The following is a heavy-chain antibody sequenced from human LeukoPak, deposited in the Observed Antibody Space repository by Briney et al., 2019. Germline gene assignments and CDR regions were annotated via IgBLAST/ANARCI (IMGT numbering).Heavy chain of an antibody. CDR2: INHSGST. V-gene: IGHV4-34*01. J-gene: IGHJ4*02. CDR3: ARVGATVGFAY. Sequence: SETLSLTCAVYGGSFSGYYWSWIRQPPGKGLEWIGEINHSGSTNYNPSLKSRVTTSVDTSKNQFSLKLSSVTAADTAVYYCARVGATVGFAYWGQGTLVTVSS. CDR1: GGSFSGYY. D-gene: IGHD1-26*01.